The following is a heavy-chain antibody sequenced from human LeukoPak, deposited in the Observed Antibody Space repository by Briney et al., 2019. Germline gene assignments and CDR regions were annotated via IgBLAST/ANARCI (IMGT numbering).Heavy chain of an antibody. D-gene: IGHD6-13*01. V-gene: IGHV1-2*04. J-gene: IGHJ5*02. CDR1: GYTFTGYY. Sequence: ASVTVSCKASGYTFTGYYMHWVRQAPGQGLEWMGGINPNSGGTNYAQKFQGWVTMTRDTSISTAYMELSRLRSDDTAVYYCARGDRIAAAGTPAYNWFDPWGQGTLVTVSS. CDR3: ARGDRIAAAGTPAYNWFDP. CDR2: INPNSGGT.